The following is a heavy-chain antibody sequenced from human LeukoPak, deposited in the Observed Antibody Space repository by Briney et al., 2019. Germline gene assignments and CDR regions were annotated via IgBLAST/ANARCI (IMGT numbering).Heavy chain of an antibody. CDR3: ARVSWTTGGLGY. D-gene: IGHD4-11*01. J-gene: IGHJ4*02. V-gene: IGHV1-2*02. CDR2: VNPDSGGS. CDR1: GYSFSDYY. Sequence: ASVKVSCKASGYSFSDYYIQWVRQVPGQGPGWMGWVNPDSGGSICAQRFQGRVTLTRDTSINTAYLELTSLKSDDTALYFCARVSWTTGGLGYWGQGTLVTVSS.